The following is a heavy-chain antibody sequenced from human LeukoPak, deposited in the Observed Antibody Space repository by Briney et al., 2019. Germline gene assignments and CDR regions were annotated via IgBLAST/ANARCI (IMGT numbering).Heavy chain of an antibody. CDR2: IKKHTNEQ. D-gene: IGHD1-14*01. CDR1: GFAFSPDW. J-gene: IGHJ4*02. V-gene: IGHV3-7*01. CDR3: ASLDTATIQTGGF. Sequence: GGSLRLSCAASGFAFSPDWMSWVRQAPGKGLEWVAMIKKHTNEQYYVDSVKGRFTISRDNAKNSLFLQMSSLKADDTAVYYCASLDTATIQTGGFWGQGTLVTVSS.